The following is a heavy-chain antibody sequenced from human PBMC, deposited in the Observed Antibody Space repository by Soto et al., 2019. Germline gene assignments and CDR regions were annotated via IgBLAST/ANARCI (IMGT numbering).Heavy chain of an antibody. CDR3: ASPLAYCGGDCYGY. V-gene: IGHV1-69*01. CDR1: GGTFSSYA. J-gene: IGHJ4*02. CDR2: IIPIFGTA. Sequence: QVQLVQSGAEVKKPGSSVKVSCKASGGTFSSYAISWVRQAPGQGLEWMGGIIPIFGTANYAQKFQGRVTITADESTSTDYMELSSLRSEDTDVYYCASPLAYCGGDCYGYWGQGTLVTVSS. D-gene: IGHD2-21*02.